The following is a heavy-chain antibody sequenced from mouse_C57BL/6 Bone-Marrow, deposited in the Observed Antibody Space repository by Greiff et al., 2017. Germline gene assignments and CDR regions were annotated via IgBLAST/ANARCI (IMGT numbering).Heavy chain of an antibody. J-gene: IGHJ2*01. D-gene: IGHD1-1*01. CDR2: IYPGSGNT. CDR1: GYTFTDYY. V-gene: IGHV1-76*01. Sequence: QVQLQQSGAELVRPGASVKLSCKASGYTFTDYYINWVKQRPGQGLEWIARIYPGSGNTYYNEKFKGKATLTAEKSSSTAYMQLSSLTSEDSAVYFCAREDLITTVVARDYWGQGTTLTVSS. CDR3: AREDLITTVVARDY.